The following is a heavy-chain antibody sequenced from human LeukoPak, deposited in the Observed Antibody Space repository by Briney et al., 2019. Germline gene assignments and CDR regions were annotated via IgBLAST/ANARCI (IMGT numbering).Heavy chain of an antibody. Sequence: GGSLRLSCAASGFTFSNAWMGWVRQTLGKGLEWVGRMKGRPDGETTDYATPVKGRFTMSRDDSKNTLYLQMNSLKTEDAAVYYCTTDNRVVPDRVRFDCWGQGTLVTVSS. CDR1: GFTFSNAW. V-gene: IGHV3-15*01. J-gene: IGHJ4*02. CDR2: MKGRPDGETT. CDR3: TTDNRVVPDRVRFDC. D-gene: IGHD2-2*01.